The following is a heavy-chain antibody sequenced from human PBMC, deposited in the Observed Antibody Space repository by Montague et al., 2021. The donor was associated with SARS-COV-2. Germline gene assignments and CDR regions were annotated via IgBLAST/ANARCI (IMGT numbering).Heavy chain of an antibody. CDR1: GGSFSGNY. J-gene: IGHJ6*02. CDR2: INHYGST. D-gene: IGHD4-11*01. CDR3: ARGSPVTTLFYYFGMDV. V-gene: IGHV4-34*01. Sequence: SETLSLTCAVYGGSFSGNYWSWIRQPPGKGLEWIGEINHYGSTNYNPSLKSRVTMSVDTSKNQFSLKLSSVTVADTAVYYCARGSPVTTLFYYFGMDVWGQGTTVTVSS.